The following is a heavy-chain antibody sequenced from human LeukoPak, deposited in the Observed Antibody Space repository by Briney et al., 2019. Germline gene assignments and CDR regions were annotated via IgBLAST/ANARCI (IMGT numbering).Heavy chain of an antibody. J-gene: IGHJ4*02. CDR3: AKEGAAVMGYFDY. Sequence: GGSLRLSCAASGFTFSNYAMSWVRQAPGEGLEWVSAISNSGGTIHYADSVKGRFTISRDNSKNTLYLQMNSLTAEDTAVYYCAKEGAAVMGYFDYWGQGALVIVSS. D-gene: IGHD2-15*01. CDR1: GFTFSNYA. CDR2: ISNSGGTI. V-gene: IGHV3-23*01.